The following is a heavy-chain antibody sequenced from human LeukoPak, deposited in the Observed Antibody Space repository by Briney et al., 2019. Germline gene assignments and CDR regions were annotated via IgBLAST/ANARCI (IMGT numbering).Heavy chain of an antibody. Sequence: GGSLRLSCAASGFTFSSYAMSWVRQAPGKGLEWVSAISGSGGSTYYADSVKGRFTISRDNSKNTLYLQMNSLRAEDTAVYYCAKSLDIVVVPAAIPYYYYGMDVWGQGTTVTVSS. J-gene: IGHJ6*02. D-gene: IGHD2-2*02. V-gene: IGHV3-23*01. CDR1: GFTFSSYA. CDR3: AKSLDIVVVPAAIPYYYYGMDV. CDR2: ISGSGGST.